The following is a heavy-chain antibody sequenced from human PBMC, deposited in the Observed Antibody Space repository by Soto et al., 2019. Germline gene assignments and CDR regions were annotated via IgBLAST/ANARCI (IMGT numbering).Heavy chain of an antibody. CDR2: IYYSGST. J-gene: IGHJ4*02. CDR1: GGSISSYY. CDR3: ARGSYDILTGYYRNFDY. D-gene: IGHD3-9*01. Sequence: PSETLSLTCTVSGGSISSYYWSWIRQPPGKGLEWIGYIYYSGSTNYNPSLKSRVTISVDTSKNQFSLKLSSVTAADTAVYYCARGSYDILTGYYRNFDYWGQGTLVTVSS. V-gene: IGHV4-59*01.